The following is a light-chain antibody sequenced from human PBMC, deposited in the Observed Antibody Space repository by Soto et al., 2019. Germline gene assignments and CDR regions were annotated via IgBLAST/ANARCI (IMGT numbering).Light chain of an antibody. Sequence: EIVLTQSPGTLSLSPGERATLSCRASQGVRSNLAWYQQKPGQPPRLLIYGASSRATGIPDRFSGSGSGADFTLTISRLEPEDFAVYYCQQYGSSPITFGQGTRLEIK. CDR2: GAS. CDR1: QGVRSN. J-gene: IGKJ5*01. CDR3: QQYGSSPIT. V-gene: IGKV3-20*01.